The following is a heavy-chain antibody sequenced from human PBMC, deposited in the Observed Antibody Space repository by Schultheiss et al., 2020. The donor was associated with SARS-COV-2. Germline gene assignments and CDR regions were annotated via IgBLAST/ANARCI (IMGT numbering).Heavy chain of an antibody. J-gene: IGHJ6*02. CDR2: IYTSGST. CDR3: ARHIPVYYYYGMDV. CDR1: GGSISSYY. V-gene: IGHV4-4*07. Sequence: SQTLLLTCTVSGGSISSYYWSWIRQPAGKGLEWIGRIYTSGSTNYNPSLKSRVTMSVDTSKNQFSLKLSSVTAADTAVYYCARHIPVYYYYGMDVWGQGTTVTVSS. D-gene: IGHD2-21*01.